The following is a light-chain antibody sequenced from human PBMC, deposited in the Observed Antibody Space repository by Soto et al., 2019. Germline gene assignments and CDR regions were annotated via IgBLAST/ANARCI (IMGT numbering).Light chain of an antibody. CDR1: QGISSY. V-gene: IGKV1-9*01. Sequence: IQLTQSPSSLSASVGDRVTITCRASQGISSYLGWYQQKPGKAPNLLIYAASALHSGVPSRFSGSGSGTDFTLTISSLQPEDFAIYFCQQLKNYPITFGQGTRLEIK. J-gene: IGKJ5*01. CDR2: AAS. CDR3: QQLKNYPIT.